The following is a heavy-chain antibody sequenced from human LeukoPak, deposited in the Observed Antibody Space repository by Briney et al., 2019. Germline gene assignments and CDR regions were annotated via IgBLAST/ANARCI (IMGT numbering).Heavy chain of an antibody. CDR2: ISSSGSTM. J-gene: IGHJ6*02. Sequence: GGSLRLSCAASGFXLSSYEINWVRQAPGKGLEWVSYISSSGSTMYYADSVKGRFTISRDNAKNSLYLQMNSLRAEDTAVYYCARDLELNPNGYYYGMDVWGQGTTVTVSS. V-gene: IGHV3-48*03. CDR1: GFXLSSYE. D-gene: IGHD2-8*01. CDR3: ARDLELNPNGYYYGMDV.